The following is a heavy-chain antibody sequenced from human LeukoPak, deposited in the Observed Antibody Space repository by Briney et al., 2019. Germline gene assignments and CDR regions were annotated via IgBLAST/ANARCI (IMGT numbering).Heavy chain of an antibody. J-gene: IGHJ6*03. CDR3: ARVRVVVVAATPYYSYYMDF. CDR1: GYTFTGYY. D-gene: IGHD2-15*01. Sequence: GDSLKVSCTASGYTFTGYYMHWVRQAPGQGLEWMGWINPNRGGTNYAQKFQGRVTMTRDKSISTAYMALSRVSSDDTAVYYCARVRVVVVAATPYYSYYMDFWGKGTTVTVSS. V-gene: IGHV1-2*02. CDR2: INPNRGGT.